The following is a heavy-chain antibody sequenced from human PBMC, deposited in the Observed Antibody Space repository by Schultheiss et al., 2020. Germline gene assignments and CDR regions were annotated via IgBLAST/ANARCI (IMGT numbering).Heavy chain of an antibody. V-gene: IGHV4-31*03. CDR2: IYYSGST. J-gene: IGHJ6*02. CDR1: GGSISSGGYY. D-gene: IGHD2-2*03. CDR3: ARDPSGYCSSTGQPPAVCYYYGMDV. Sequence: LRLTCTVSGGSISSGGYYWSWIRQHPGKGLEWIGYIYYSGSTYYNPSLKSRVTISVDTSKNQFSLKLSSVTAADTAVYYCARDPSGYCSSTGQPPAVCYYYGMDVWGQGTTVTVSS.